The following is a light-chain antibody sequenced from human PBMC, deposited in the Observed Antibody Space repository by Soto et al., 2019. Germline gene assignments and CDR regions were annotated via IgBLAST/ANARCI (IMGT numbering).Light chain of an antibody. J-gene: IGKJ5*01. CDR3: QHYYNLPIT. CDR1: QDISNY. V-gene: IGKV1-33*01. CDR2: DAS. Sequence: DIQMTQSPSSLSASVGDRVTITCQASQDISNYLNWYQQKPGKAPKLLIYDASNLETGVPSRFSGSGSGTDFTFTISSLQPEDIATYYCQHYYNLPITFGQGTRLEIK.